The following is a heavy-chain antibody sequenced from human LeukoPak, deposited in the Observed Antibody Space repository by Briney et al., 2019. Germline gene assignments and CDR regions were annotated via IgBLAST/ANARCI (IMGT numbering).Heavy chain of an antibody. CDR1: GFIFSSYS. J-gene: IGHJ4*02. CDR2: ISSSSSYI. Sequence: GGSLRLSCAASGFIFSSYSMNWVRQAPGKGLEWVSSISSSSSYIYYADSVKGRFTISRDNAKNSLYLQMNSLRAEDTAVYYCAREGYSYRKPYYFDYWGQGTLVTVSS. D-gene: IGHD5-18*01. V-gene: IGHV3-21*01. CDR3: AREGYSYRKPYYFDY.